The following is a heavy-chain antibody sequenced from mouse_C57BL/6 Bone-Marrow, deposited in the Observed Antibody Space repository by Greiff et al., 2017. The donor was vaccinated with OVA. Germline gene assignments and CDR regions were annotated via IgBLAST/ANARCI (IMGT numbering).Heavy chain of an antibody. D-gene: IGHD2-2*01. V-gene: IGHV7-3*01. CDR1: GFTFTDSY. Sequence: EVKLMESGGGLVQPGGSLSLSCAASGFTFTDSYMSWVRQPPGKALEWLGFIRNKANGYTTEYSASVKGRFTISRDNSQSILYLQMNALRAEDSATYYCARSTMVTTNFDYWGQGTTLTVSS. CDR2: IRNKANGYTT. J-gene: IGHJ2*01. CDR3: ARSTMVTTNFDY.